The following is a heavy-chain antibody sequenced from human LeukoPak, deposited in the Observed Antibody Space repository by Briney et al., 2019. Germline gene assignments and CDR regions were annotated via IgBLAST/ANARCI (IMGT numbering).Heavy chain of an antibody. V-gene: IGHV3-23*01. CDR2: LRGDGET. CDR3: AKASWVSSADAVL. J-gene: IGHJ4*02. Sequence: GGSLRLSCXASGFIFSNYAMSWVRQAPARGLEWVSSLRGDGETFYADSVRGRFTLSRDDSRNTVYLQLNNLRVEDTAVYYCAKASWVSSADAVLWGQGTLVTVSS. D-gene: IGHD3-16*01. CDR1: GFIFSNYA.